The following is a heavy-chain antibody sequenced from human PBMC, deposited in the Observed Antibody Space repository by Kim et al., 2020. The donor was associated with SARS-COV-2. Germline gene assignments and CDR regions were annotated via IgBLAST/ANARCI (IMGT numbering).Heavy chain of an antibody. V-gene: IGHV3-48*03. D-gene: IGHD2-15*01. CDR3: ARDWGYCSGGSCPFDY. CDR2: ISSSGSTI. CDR1: GFTFSSYE. J-gene: IGHJ4*02. Sequence: GGSLRLSCAASGFTFSSYEMNWVRQAPGKGLEWVSYISSSGSTIYYADSVKGRFTISRDNAKNSLYLQMNSLRAEDTAVYYCARDWGYCSGGSCPFDYWGQGTLVTVSS.